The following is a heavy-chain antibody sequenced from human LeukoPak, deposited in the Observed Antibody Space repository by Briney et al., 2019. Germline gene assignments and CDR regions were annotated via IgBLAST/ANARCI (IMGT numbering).Heavy chain of an antibody. V-gene: IGHV3-11*01. CDR3: ARDSTYYAVDI. CDR1: GFTFSDYY. CDR2: ISSSGSTI. D-gene: IGHD3-22*01. Sequence: PGGSLTLSRAGSGFTFSDYYMRWMRQAPARGLEWVSYISSSGSTIYYADSVKGRFTISRDNAKNSLYLQMNSLRAEDTAVYYCARDSTYYAVDIWGQGTMVTVSS. J-gene: IGHJ3*02.